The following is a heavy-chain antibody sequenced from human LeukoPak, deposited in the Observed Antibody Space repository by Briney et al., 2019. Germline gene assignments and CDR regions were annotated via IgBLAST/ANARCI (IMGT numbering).Heavy chain of an antibody. CDR3: ARDRAVAAFDY. CDR1: GGSISSYY. Sequence: SETLSLTCTVSGGSISSYYWSWIRQPPGKGLEWIGYIYYSGSINYNPSLKSRVTISVDTSKNQFSLKLSSVTAADTAVYYCARDRAVAAFDYWGQGTLVTVSS. V-gene: IGHV4-59*01. CDR2: IYYSGSI. J-gene: IGHJ4*02. D-gene: IGHD6-19*01.